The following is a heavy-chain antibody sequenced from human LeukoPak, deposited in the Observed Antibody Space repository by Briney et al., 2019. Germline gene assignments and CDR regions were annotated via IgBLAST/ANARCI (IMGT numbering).Heavy chain of an antibody. CDR3: ARSLSWGGGGVGFGY. V-gene: IGHV4-4*07. CDR2: IYNGGNT. CDR1: GGSISTYY. J-gene: IGHJ4*02. D-gene: IGHD3-16*01. Sequence: SETLSLTCTVSGGSISTYYWSWIRRPAGKGLEWIGRIYNGGNTNYNPSLKSRVTMSTDTSKNQFSLKLRSVTAADPAVSYCARSLSWGGGGVGFGYWGQGTLVTVSS.